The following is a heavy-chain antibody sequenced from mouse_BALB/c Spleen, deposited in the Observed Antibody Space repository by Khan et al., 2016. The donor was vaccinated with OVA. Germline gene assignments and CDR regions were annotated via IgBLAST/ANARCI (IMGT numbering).Heavy chain of an antibody. Sequence: EVQLVESGGGLVQPGGSRKLSCAASGFTFTDYGLAWVRQAPGKGPEWVAFISSFAYSIYYAPTVTGRFTISRDNAKNPLYLDMSSLTSEDTAMYCCGRSWAMDYWGQGTSVTVSS. CDR2: ISSFAYSI. CDR3: GRSWAMDY. CDR1: GFTFTDYG. V-gene: IGHV5-15*02. J-gene: IGHJ4*01.